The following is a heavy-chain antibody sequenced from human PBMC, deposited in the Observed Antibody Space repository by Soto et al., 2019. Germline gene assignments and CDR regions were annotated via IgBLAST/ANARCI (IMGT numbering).Heavy chain of an antibody. D-gene: IGHD2-2*01. Sequence: PGGSLRLSCAASGFTFSSYAMHWVRQAPGKGLEWVAVISYDGSNKYYADSVKGQFTISRDNSKNTLYLQMNSLRAEDTAVYYCARERRGYCSSTSCPVGYYYYGMDVWGQGTTVTVSS. CDR1: GFTFSSYA. CDR3: ARERRGYCSSTSCPVGYYYYGMDV. CDR2: ISYDGSNK. J-gene: IGHJ6*02. V-gene: IGHV3-30-3*01.